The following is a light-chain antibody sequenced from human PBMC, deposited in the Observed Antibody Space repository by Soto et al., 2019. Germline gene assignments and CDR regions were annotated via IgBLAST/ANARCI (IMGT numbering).Light chain of an antibody. CDR3: QQRTLWPPLT. V-gene: IGKV3-11*01. Sequence: EIVLTQSPATLSLSPGERATLSCRASQSVNSFLAWYQQKPGQAPRLLIYDASNRATGIPARFSGGGSGTDFTLTTSSLEPEDSALYYCQQRTLWPPLTFGGGSKVEIK. CDR2: DAS. CDR1: QSVNSF. J-gene: IGKJ4*01.